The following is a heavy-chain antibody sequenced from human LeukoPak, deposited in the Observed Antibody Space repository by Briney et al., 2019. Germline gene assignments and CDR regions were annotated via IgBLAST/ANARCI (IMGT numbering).Heavy chain of an antibody. J-gene: IGHJ6*02. V-gene: IGHV3-48*02. D-gene: IGHD3-22*01. CDR3: ARGGSGYGDYYYFYGMDV. CDR2: ISTSSSAI. Sequence: PGGSLRLSCAASEFTFSTYAMNWVRQAPGKGLEWVSYISTSSSAIYYANSVKGRFTISRDNAKNSLYLQMNSLRDEDTAVYYCARGGSGYGDYYYFYGMDVWGQGTTVTVSS. CDR1: EFTFSTYA.